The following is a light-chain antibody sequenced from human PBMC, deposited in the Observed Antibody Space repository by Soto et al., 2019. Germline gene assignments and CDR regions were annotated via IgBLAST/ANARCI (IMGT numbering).Light chain of an antibody. CDR2: DAS. Sequence: EIVLTQSPATLSLSPGERATLSCRASQSVSSYLAWYQQKPGQAPRLLMYDASNRATGIPARFSGSGSGTDFTLTISSLEPEDFAVYYCQQRSSWPQTFGQGTKLEVK. V-gene: IGKV3-11*01. CDR1: QSVSSY. J-gene: IGKJ2*01. CDR3: QQRSSWPQT.